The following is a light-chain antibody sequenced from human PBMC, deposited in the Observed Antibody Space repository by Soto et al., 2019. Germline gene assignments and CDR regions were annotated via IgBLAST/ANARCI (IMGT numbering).Light chain of an antibody. CDR1: SSNIGSNT. J-gene: IGLJ1*01. V-gene: IGLV1-44*01. Sequence: QSALTQPPSASGTPGQRVTSSCSGSSSNIGSNTVNWYQQLPGTAPKLLIYSNNQRPSGVPDRFSGSKSGTSASLAISGLQSEDEAEYYGAAWDDSLKGQSVLGTGPNVTVL. CDR3: AAWDDSLKGQSV. CDR2: SNN.